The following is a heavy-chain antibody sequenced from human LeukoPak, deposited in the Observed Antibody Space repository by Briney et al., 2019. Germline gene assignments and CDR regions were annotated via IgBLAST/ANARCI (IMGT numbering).Heavy chain of an antibody. Sequence: GGSLRLSCAASGFTFSSYSMNWVRQAPGKGLEWVSYISSSSSTIYYADSVKGRFTISRDNAKNSLYLQMNSLRAEDTAVYYCARSGYGDPLDYWGQGTLVTVSS. CDR3: ARSGYGDPLDY. V-gene: IGHV3-48*04. D-gene: IGHD4-17*01. CDR2: ISSSSSTI. J-gene: IGHJ4*02. CDR1: GFTFSSYS.